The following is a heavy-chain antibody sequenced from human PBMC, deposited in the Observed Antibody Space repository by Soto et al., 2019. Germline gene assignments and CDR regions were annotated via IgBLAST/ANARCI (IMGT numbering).Heavy chain of an antibody. CDR3: VRDSGAKLSSS. V-gene: IGHV1-69*13. J-gene: IGHJ4*02. Sequence: SVKVSCKASGGTFSSYRINWVRQAPGQGLEWVGGIVPIYRTADYAQKFQGRVTITADESAHTSYMELRSLKSQDTAVYYCVRDSGAKLSSSWGQGTLVTVSS. CDR2: IVPIYRTA. D-gene: IGHD6-13*01. CDR1: GGTFSSYR.